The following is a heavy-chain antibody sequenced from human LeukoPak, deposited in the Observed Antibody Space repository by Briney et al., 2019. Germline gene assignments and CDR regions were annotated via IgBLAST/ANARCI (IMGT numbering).Heavy chain of an antibody. CDR3: TRDRAGTQSWVEFDL. CDR2: IYTSGST. J-gene: IGHJ5*02. D-gene: IGHD3-10*01. V-gene: IGHV3-66*03. CDR1: GFIVSSTY. Sequence: PGGSLRLTCAASGFIVSSTYMSWVRQAPGKGLEWVSLIYTSGSTFYADSVMGRFTISRDNSKNTFFLQMNSLRAEDSAVYYCTRDRAGTQSWVEFDLWGQGTLVTVSS.